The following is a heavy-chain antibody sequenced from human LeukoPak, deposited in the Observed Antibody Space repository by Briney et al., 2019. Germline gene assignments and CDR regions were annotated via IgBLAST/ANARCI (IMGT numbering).Heavy chain of an antibody. CDR1: GFTFSSYS. CDR2: ISSSSSTI. D-gene: IGHD6-13*01. J-gene: IGHJ5*02. V-gene: IGHV3-48*01. CDR3: ARGAAAGFVGWFDP. Sequence: GGSLRLSCAASGFTFSSYSMNWVRQAPGKGLEWVSYISSSSSTIYYADSVKGRFTISGDNAKNSLYLQMNSLRAEDTAVYYCARGAAAGFVGWFDPWGQGTLVTVSS.